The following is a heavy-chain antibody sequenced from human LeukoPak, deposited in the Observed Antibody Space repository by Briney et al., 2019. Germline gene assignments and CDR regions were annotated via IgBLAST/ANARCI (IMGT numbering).Heavy chain of an antibody. V-gene: IGHV3-11*04. CDR1: GFTFSDYY. D-gene: IGHD1-1*01. J-gene: IGHJ4*02. Sequence: PGGSLRLSCAASGFTFSDYYMSWIRQAPGKGLEWFSYISSSCSTIYYADSVKGRFTISRDNAKNSLYLQMNSMRAEDTAVYYCARDRGDWNAVFGYWGQGTLVTVSS. CDR3: ARDRGDWNAVFGY. CDR2: ISSSCSTI.